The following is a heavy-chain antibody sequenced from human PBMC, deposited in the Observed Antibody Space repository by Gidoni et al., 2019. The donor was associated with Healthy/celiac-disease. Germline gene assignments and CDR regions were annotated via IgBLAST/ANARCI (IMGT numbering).Heavy chain of an antibody. CDR2: IYYSGST. CDR3: ARENRPDEGATSSQYYFDY. J-gene: IGHJ4*02. CDR1: GGSISSYY. Sequence: QVQLQESGPGLVKPSETLSLTCTVSGGSISSYYWRWIRQPPGKGLEWIGYIYYSGSTNYNPSLKSRVTISVDTSKNQFSLKLSSVTAADTAVYYCARENRPDEGATSSQYYFDYWGQGTLVTVSS. D-gene: IGHD1-26*01. V-gene: IGHV4-59*01.